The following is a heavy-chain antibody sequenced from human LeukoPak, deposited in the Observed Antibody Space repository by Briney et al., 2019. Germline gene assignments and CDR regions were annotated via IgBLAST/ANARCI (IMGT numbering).Heavy chain of an antibody. D-gene: IGHD3-16*01. CDR2: IKHDESEK. J-gene: IGHJ4*02. Sequence: GGSLRLSCAASGFSFNSDWMDWVRQAPGKGLEWVANIKHDESEKNYLDSVKGRFTISRDNAQNSLYLQMNGLRVEDTAVYYCTRRLDDWGQGALVTVSS. CDR3: TRRLDD. CDR1: GFSFNSDW. V-gene: IGHV3-7*01.